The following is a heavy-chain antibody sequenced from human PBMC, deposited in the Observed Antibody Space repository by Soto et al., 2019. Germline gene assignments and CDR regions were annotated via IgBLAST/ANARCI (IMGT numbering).Heavy chain of an antibody. CDR2: ISAYNGNT. J-gene: IGHJ6*02. CDR1: GYTFTSYG. D-gene: IGHD2-2*01. V-gene: IGHV1-18*01. CDR3: ARAVYCSSTSCYSHYGMDV. Sequence: QVQLVQSGAEVKKPGASVKVSCKASGYTFTSYGISWVRQAPGQGLEWMGWISAYNGNTNYPQKLQGRVTMTTDTSTSTAYMELRSLRSDDTAVYYCARAVYCSSTSCYSHYGMDVWGQGTTVTVSS.